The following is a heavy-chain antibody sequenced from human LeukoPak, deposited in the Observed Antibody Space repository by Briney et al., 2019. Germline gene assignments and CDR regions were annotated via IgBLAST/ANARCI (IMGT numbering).Heavy chain of an antibody. J-gene: IGHJ4*02. Sequence: PGGSLRLSCGASGFTFSNYAMSWVRQAPGKGLEWVSSLSGSGDATFFADSVKGRFTISRDNSKNTVYLQMNSLRAEDTAVYYCAKDIAAGMYSFDHWGQGTLVTVSS. CDR3: AKDIAAGMYSFDH. D-gene: IGHD6-25*01. CDR2: LSGSGDAT. CDR1: GFTFSNYA. V-gene: IGHV3-23*01.